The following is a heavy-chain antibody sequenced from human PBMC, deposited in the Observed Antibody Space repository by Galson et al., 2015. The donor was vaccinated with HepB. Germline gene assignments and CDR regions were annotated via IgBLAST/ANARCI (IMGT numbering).Heavy chain of an antibody. Sequence: SLRLSCAASGFTFSNYWMSWVRQAPGKGLEWVANIKPGGREKYYVGSVRGRFTISRDNAWTSLYLQMNSLKAEDTAVYYCVRDFWTTAVTPHDPWGQGTLVTVSS. CDR1: GFTFSNYW. CDR2: IKPGGREK. D-gene: IGHD4-23*01. CDR3: VRDFWTTAVTPHDP. V-gene: IGHV3-7*05. J-gene: IGHJ5*02.